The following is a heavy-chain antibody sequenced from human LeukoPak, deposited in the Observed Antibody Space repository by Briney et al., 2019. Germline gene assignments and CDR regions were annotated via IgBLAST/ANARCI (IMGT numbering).Heavy chain of an antibody. CDR2: INQDGSEK. V-gene: IGHV3-7*01. J-gene: IGHJ4*02. Sequence: GGSLRLSCAASGFPFSTTDMTWVRQAPGKGLEWVANINQDGSEKYYVDSVRGRFTISRDNAKNSLYLQMNSLRAEDTAVYYCAISSPVATVGYWGQGTLVTVSS. D-gene: IGHD4-23*01. CDR3: AISSPVATVGY. CDR1: GFPFSTTD.